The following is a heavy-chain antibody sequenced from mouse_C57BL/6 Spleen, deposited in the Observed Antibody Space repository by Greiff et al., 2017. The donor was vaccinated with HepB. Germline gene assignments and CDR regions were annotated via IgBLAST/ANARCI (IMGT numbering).Heavy chain of an antibody. D-gene: IGHD1-1*01. Sequence: VKVVESGAELVRPGASVTLSCKASGYTFTDYEMHWVKQTPVHGLEWIGAIDPETGGTAYNQKFKGKAILTADKSSSTAYMELRSLTSEDSAVYYGTRRESSSYWYFDVWGTGTTVTVSS. CDR3: TRRESSSYWYFDV. J-gene: IGHJ1*03. CDR2: IDPETGGT. V-gene: IGHV1-15*01. CDR1: GYTFTDYE.